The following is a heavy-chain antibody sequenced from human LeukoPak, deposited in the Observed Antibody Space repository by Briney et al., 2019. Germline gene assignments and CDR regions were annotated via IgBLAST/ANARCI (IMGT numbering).Heavy chain of an antibody. V-gene: IGHV1-18*01. CDR3: ARDSRGFGDVYYYGMDV. Sequence: ASVKVSCKASGYTFTSYGISWVRQAPGQGLEWMGWISAYNGNTNYAQKLQGRVTMTTDTSTSTAYMELRSLRSDDTAVYYCARDSRGFGDVYYYGMDVWGQGTTVTVSS. D-gene: IGHD3-10*01. J-gene: IGHJ6*02. CDR1: GYTFTSYG. CDR2: ISAYNGNT.